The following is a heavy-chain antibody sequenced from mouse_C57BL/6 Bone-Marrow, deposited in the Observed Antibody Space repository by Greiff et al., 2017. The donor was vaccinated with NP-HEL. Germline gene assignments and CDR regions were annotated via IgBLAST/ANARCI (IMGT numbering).Heavy chain of an antibody. CDR2: ISYDGSN. J-gene: IGHJ2*01. CDR1: GYSITSGYY. V-gene: IGHV3-6*01. Sequence: EVQLQQSGPGLVKPSQSLSLTCSVTGYSITSGYYWNWIRQFPGNKLEWMGYISYDGSNNYNPSLKNRISITRDTSKNQFFLKLNSVTTEDTATYYCARGGSRDYWGQGTTLTVSS. CDR3: ARGGSRDY.